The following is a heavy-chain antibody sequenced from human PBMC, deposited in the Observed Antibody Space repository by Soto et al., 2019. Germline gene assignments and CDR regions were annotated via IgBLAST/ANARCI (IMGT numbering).Heavy chain of an antibody. J-gene: IGHJ4*02. CDR2: FRTNADGGAT. CDR3: TTGGSYYDGSGDDSSLDF. D-gene: IGHD3-22*01. Sequence: EVQLVESGGGLVKPGGSLRLSCTASGFTFDEAWMTWVRQTPGKGLEWVGRFRTNADGGATDYASPVKGRFTISREDAQNTLYLLLNSLKIEDTGVYYCTTGGSYYDGSGDDSSLDFWGQGTLVAVSS. V-gene: IGHV3-15*01. CDR1: GFTFDEAW.